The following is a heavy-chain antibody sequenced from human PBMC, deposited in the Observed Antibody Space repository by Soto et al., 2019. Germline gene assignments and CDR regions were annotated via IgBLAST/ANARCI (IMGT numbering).Heavy chain of an antibody. CDR1: GDSVSSDSAT. CDR3: ARDSSGWHWYFDL. Sequence: QVQLQQSGPGLVKPSQPLSLICAISGDSVSSDSATWNRLRQSPSRGLGWRGRTYYRSKWYNHSAVSVKSRIAITPDTSTNPLSLQLNSVTPEDPAVYVCARDSSGWHWYFDLWGRGTLVTVSS. J-gene: IGHJ2*01. D-gene: IGHD6-19*01. CDR2: TYYRSKWYN. V-gene: IGHV6-1*01.